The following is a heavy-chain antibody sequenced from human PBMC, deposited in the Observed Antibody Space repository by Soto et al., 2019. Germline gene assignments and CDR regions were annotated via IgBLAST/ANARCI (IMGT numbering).Heavy chain of an antibody. D-gene: IGHD3-9*01. CDR3: AKDSQPYDVLTGYYKAPFDY. CDR2: ISGSGGST. CDR1: GFTFSSYA. J-gene: IGHJ4*02. V-gene: IGHV3-23*01. Sequence: GGSLRLSCAASGFTFSSYAMSWVRQAPGKGLEWVSAISGSGGSTYYADSVKGRFTISRDNSKNTLYLQMNSLRAEDTAVYYCAKDSQPYDVLTGYYKAPFDYWGRGTLVTVSS.